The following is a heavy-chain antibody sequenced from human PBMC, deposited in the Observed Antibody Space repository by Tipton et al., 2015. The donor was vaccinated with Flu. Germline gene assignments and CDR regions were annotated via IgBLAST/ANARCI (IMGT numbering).Heavy chain of an antibody. CDR2: IYYSGST. J-gene: IGHJ6*02. V-gene: IGHV4-59*01. CDR1: GGSINRYY. D-gene: IGHD3-16*01. CDR3: ARDLGRPHNTRGNYYYGMDV. Sequence: TLSLTCTVSGGSINRYYWSWIRQPPGKGLEWMGNIYYSGSTNYNPSLKSRVTISVDTSKNQFSLKLSSVTAADTAVYYCARDLGRPHNTRGNYYYGMDVWGQGTTVTVSS.